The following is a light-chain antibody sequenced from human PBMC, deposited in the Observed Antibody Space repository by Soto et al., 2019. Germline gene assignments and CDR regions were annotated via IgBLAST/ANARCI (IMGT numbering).Light chain of an antibody. CDR1: HSVNXN. V-gene: IGKV3-15*01. CDR3: QQRSNWPQT. Sequence: EIMMTQSPVTLSVAPGERATLSFGASHSVNXNLAWYQQKPGQAPRLLIYGASTRATGIPASFIGNGSGTEFTLTASSLQPEDFAVYYCQQRSNWPQTFGQGTKVDIK. CDR2: GAS. J-gene: IGKJ1*01.